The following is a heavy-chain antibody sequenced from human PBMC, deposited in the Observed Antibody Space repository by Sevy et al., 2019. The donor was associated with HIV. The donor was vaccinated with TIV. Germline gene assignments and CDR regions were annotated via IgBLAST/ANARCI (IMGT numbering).Heavy chain of an antibody. CDR1: GYTFTGYY. V-gene: IGHV1-2*06. CDR2: INPNSGGT. CDR3: ARDHYYDSSGYYYDDNFDY. D-gene: IGHD3-22*01. Sequence: ASVKVSCKASGYTFTGYYMHWVRQAPGQGLEWMGRINPNSGGTNYAQKFQGRVTMTRDTSISTAYMELSRLRSDDTAVYYCARDHYYDSSGYYYDDNFDYLGQGTVVTVSS. J-gene: IGHJ4*02.